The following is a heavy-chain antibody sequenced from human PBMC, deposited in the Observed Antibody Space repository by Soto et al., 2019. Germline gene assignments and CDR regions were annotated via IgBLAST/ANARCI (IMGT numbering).Heavy chain of an antibody. Sequence: ASVKVSCKASGYTFTSYDINWVRQATGQGLEWMGWMNPNSGNTGYAQKFQGRVTMTRNTSISTAYMELSSLRSEDTAVYYCARGRAYYYDSSGYPVDAFDIWGQGTMVTRLL. CDR3: ARGRAYYYDSSGYPVDAFDI. CDR1: GYTFTSYD. J-gene: IGHJ3*02. CDR2: MNPNSGNT. V-gene: IGHV1-8*01. D-gene: IGHD3-22*01.